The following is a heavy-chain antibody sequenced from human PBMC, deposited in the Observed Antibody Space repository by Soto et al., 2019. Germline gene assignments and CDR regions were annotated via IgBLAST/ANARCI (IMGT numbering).Heavy chain of an antibody. J-gene: IGHJ4*02. Sequence: QVQLVQSGAEVKKPGSSVKVSCKASGGTFSSYAISWVRQAPGQGLEWMGGIIPIFGTANYAQKFQGRVTITRDTSASRAYMELGRLRSEDSAVYYCARMWGGWYLNYSDYWGQGSLVPVSS. V-gene: IGHV1-69*06. D-gene: IGHD6-19*01. CDR3: ARMWGGWYLNYSDY. CDR1: GGTFSSYA. CDR2: IIPIFGTA.